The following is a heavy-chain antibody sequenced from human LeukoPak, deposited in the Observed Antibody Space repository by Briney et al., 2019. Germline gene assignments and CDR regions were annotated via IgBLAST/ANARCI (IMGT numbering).Heavy chain of an antibody. CDR3: ARDYTYCSGSRCYDRFDY. CDR1: GFTFRDYG. Sequence: GGSLRLSCAASGFTFRDYGINWVRQAPGKGLEWLSFVSGKRRAIYYADSVKGRFTISRDNAKESVYLHMSSLRAEDTAVYYCARDYTYCSGSRCYDRFDYWGQGIRVTVSS. J-gene: IGHJ4*02. D-gene: IGHD2-15*01. V-gene: IGHV3-48*04. CDR2: VSGKRRAI.